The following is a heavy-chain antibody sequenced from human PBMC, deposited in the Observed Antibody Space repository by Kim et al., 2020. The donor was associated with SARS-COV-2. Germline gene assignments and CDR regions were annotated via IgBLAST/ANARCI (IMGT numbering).Heavy chain of an antibody. D-gene: IGHD2-15*01. V-gene: IGHV4-31*03. CDR2: IYYSGST. J-gene: IGHJ4*02. CDR1: GGSISSGGYY. CDR3: ARGPRCSGGSCDSVPYFDY. Sequence: SETLSLTCTVSGGSISSGGYYWSWIRQHPGKGLEWIGYIYYSGSTYYNPSLKSRVTISVDTSKNQFSLKLSSVTAADTAVYYCARGPRCSGGSCDSVPYFDYWGQGTLVTVSS.